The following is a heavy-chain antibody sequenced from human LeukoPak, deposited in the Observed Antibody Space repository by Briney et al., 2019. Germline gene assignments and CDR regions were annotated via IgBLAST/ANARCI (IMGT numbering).Heavy chain of an antibody. CDR1: GFTFSSYA. CDR3: AKDLVRWEPDVDY. Sequence: GGSLRLSCAASGFTFSSYAMSWVRQAPGKGLDWVSAISGSGGGTYYADSVKVRFTISRDNSKTTHYLQMNSLRAEDTAVYYCAKDLVRWEPDVDYWGQGTLVTVSS. D-gene: IGHD1-26*01. V-gene: IGHV3-23*01. CDR2: ISGSGGGT. J-gene: IGHJ4*02.